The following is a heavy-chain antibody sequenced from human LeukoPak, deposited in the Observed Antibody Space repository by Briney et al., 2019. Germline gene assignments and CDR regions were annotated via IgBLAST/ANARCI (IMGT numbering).Heavy chain of an antibody. CDR1: GYTFTSYG. CDR3: ARDLRAIFGVVIANWFDP. D-gene: IGHD3-3*01. V-gene: IGHV1-18*01. J-gene: IGHJ5*02. Sequence: ASVKVSCKASGYTFTSYGISWVRQAPGQGLEWMGWISAYNGNTNYAQKLQGRVTMTTDTSTSTAYMELRSLRSDDTAVYYCARDLRAIFGVVIANWFDPWGQGTLVTVSS. CDR2: ISAYNGNT.